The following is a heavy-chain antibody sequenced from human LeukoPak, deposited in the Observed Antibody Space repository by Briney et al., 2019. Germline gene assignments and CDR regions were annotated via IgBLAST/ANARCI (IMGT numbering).Heavy chain of an antibody. CDR3: ARNGGNSDYDY. D-gene: IGHD4-23*01. J-gene: IGHJ4*02. CDR2: IYHSGST. CDR1: GGSISSGGYS. Sequence: SETLSLTCAVSGGSISSGGYSWSWIRQPPGKGLEWIGYIYHSGSTYYNPSLKSRVTMLLDKSKNQFFLKLNSVTAADTAVYYCARNGGNSDYDYWGQGTLVTVSA. V-gene: IGHV4-30-2*01.